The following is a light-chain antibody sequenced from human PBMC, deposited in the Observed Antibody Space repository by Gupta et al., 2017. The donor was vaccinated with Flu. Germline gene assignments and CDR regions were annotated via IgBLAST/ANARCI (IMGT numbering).Light chain of an antibody. CDR3: SSYTDSSTLKGV. J-gene: IGLJ3*02. V-gene: IGLV2-14*01. Sequence: QSALTQPASVSGSPGQSIPISCTGTSSDVGGYNYVSWYQQHPGKAPKLLIYEVSNRPSGVSDRFSGSKSGNTASLTISGLQAEDEADYYCSSYTDSSTLKGVFGGGTKLTVL. CDR1: SSDVGGYNY. CDR2: EVS.